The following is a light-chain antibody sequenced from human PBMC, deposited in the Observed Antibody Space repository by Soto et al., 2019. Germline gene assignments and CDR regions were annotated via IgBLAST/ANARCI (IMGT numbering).Light chain of an antibody. Sequence: EVVLTQSPGTLSLSPGERATLSCRASQSVSTSFLAWYQQKPGQAPRLLIYGASTRATGIPARFSGSGSGTEFTLTISSLQSEDFAVYYCQQYNNWPPRTFGGGTKVDI. CDR1: QSVSTS. CDR2: GAS. CDR3: QQYNNWPPRT. V-gene: IGKV3-15*01. J-gene: IGKJ4*01.